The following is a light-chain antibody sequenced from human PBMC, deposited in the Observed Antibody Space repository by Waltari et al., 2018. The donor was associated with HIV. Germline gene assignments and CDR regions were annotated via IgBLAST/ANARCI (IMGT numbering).Light chain of an antibody. J-gene: IGLJ2*01. CDR2: EVT. CDR1: TSDIGSYDY. Sequence: QSALTPPASVSGSPGQSIVLPCTGSTSDIGSYDYVSWFQQYPGHAPKALIYEVTSRPSVTSSRFSGSKSATTAFLAISKLQTDDEADYFCSSYTRRGTVVFGGGTRLTVL. CDR3: SSYTRRGTVV. V-gene: IGLV2-14*01.